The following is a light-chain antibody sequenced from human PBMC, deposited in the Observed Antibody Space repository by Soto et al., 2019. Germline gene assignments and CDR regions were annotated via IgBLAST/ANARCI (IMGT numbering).Light chain of an antibody. CDR3: QQYVISVT. CDR1: QGISSW. V-gene: IGKV1-12*01. J-gene: IGKJ5*01. CDR2: AAS. Sequence: DIQMTQSPSSVSASVGDRVTITCRASQGISSWLAWYQQKPGKAPKLLIYAASSLQSGVPSRFSGSGSGTDFTLTINRLEPQDSAMYYCQQYVISVTFGQGTRLEIK.